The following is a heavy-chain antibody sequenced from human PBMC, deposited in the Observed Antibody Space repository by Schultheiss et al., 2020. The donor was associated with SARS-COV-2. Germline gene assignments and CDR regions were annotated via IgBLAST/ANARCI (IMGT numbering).Heavy chain of an antibody. Sequence: GGSLRLSCKGSGYNFPSFWIAWVRQMPGKGLEWMGIIYPGDSDTRYSPSFQGQVTISADKSISTAYLQWSSLKASDTAMYYCARPYNDAFDIWGQGTMVTVSS. CDR1: GYNFPSFW. J-gene: IGHJ3*02. CDR2: IYPGDSDT. V-gene: IGHV5-51*01. CDR3: ARPYNDAFDI. D-gene: IGHD3-10*01.